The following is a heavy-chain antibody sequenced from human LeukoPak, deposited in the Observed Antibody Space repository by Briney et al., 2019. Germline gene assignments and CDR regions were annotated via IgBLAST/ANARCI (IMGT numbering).Heavy chain of an antibody. CDR3: ARDSDWNDGLDY. D-gene: IGHD1-1*01. Sequence: GGSLRLSCAASGFTLSSYSMNWVRQAPGKGLEWVSSISTSSLYIYYADSAKGRFTVSRNNARNSLYLQVNSLRAEDTAVYYCARDSDWNDGLDYWGQGTLVTVSS. V-gene: IGHV3-21*01. CDR1: GFTLSSYS. CDR2: ISTSSLYI. J-gene: IGHJ4*02.